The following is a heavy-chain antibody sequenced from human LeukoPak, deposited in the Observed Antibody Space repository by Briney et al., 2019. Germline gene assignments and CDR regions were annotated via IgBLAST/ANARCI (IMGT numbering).Heavy chain of an antibody. CDR1: GYTFTSYG. CDR3: ARDRLGREGSDQNWFDP. D-gene: IGHD3-10*01. Sequence: ASVTVSFKASGYTFTSYGISWVRQAPGQGLEWMGWISAYNGNTNYAQKLQGRVTMTTDTSTSTAYMELRSLRSDDTAVYYCARDRLGREGSDQNWFDPWGQGTLVTVSS. J-gene: IGHJ5*02. V-gene: IGHV1-18*01. CDR2: ISAYNGNT.